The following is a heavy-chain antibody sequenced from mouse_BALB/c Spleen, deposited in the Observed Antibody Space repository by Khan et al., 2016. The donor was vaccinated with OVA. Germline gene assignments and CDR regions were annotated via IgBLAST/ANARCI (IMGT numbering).Heavy chain of an antibody. Sequence: QVQLKQSGPGLVAPSQSLSITCTVSGFSLSRYSVHWVRQPPGKGLEWLGMIWSGGSTDYNSALEFRLSISKDNSKSQVFLNMNGLQTDDTGMYYCARKKYGNYVSLDYWGQGTSVTVSS. J-gene: IGHJ4*01. CDR2: IWSGGST. D-gene: IGHD2-10*02. CDR3: ARKKYGNYVSLDY. CDR1: GFSLSRYS. V-gene: IGHV2-6-4*01.